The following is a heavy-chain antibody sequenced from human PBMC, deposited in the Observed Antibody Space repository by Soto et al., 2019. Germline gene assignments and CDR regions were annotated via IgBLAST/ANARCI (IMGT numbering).Heavy chain of an antibody. CDR3: ARVGSRDYYDSSGYYYPPNWFDP. D-gene: IGHD3-22*01. CDR1: GGTFSSYA. Sequence: SVKVSCKASGGTFSSYAISWVRQAPGQGLEWMGGIIPIFGTANYAQKFQGRVTITADESTSTAYMELSSLRSEDAAVYYCARVGSRDYYDSSGYYYPPNWFDPWGQGTLVTVSS. J-gene: IGHJ5*02. V-gene: IGHV1-69*13. CDR2: IIPIFGTA.